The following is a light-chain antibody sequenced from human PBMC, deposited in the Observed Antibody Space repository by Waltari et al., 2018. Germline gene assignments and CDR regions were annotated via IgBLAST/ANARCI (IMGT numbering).Light chain of an antibody. CDR3: QQYYSTPPT. CDR2: WAS. V-gene: IGKV4-1*01. J-gene: IGKJ1*01. Sequence: DIVMTQSPDSLAVSLGERAPITCKSSQSVLYSSNNKNYLAWYQQKPGQPPKLLIYWASTRESGVPDRFSGSGSGTDFTLTISSLQAEDVAVYYCQQYYSTPPTFGQGTKVEIK. CDR1: QSVLYSSNNKNY.